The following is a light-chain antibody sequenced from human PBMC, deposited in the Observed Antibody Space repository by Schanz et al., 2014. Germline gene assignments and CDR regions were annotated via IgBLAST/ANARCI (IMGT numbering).Light chain of an antibody. CDR3: CSYAGGSTNWV. V-gene: IGLV2-8*01. CDR1: SSDVGGYNF. J-gene: IGLJ3*02. CDR2: DVS. Sequence: QSALTQPPSASGSPGQSVTISCTGTSSDVGGYNFVSWYQQHPGKVPKLMIYDVSRRPSGVPDRFSGSKSGNTASLTISGLQAEDEADYYCCSYAGGSTNWVFGGGTKLTVL.